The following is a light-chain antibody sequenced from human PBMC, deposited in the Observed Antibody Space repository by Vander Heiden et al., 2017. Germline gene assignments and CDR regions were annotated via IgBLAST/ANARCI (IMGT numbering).Light chain of an antibody. CDR2: WAS. V-gene: IGKV4-1*01. CDR3: QQYYSIPYT. J-gene: IGKJ2*01. Sequence: DIVMTQSPDSLAVSLGERATINCKSRQSVLYSSNNKNFLTWYQQKPGQPPKLLIYWASIRESGVPDRFSGSGSGTDFTLTISSLQAEDVAVYYCQQYYSIPYTFGQGTKLEIK. CDR1: QSVLYSSNNKNF.